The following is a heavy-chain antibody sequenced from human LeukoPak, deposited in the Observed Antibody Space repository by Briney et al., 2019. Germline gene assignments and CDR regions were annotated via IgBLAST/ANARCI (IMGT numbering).Heavy chain of an antibody. D-gene: IGHD6-13*01. CDR1: GFTFSSYG. V-gene: IGHV3-33*01. J-gene: IGHJ4*02. CDR3: ARDLLYSSSWYVGLDY. CDR2: IWYDGSNK. Sequence: PGGSLRLSCAASGFTFSSYGMHWVRQAPGKGLEGVAVIWYDGSNKYYAESVKGRFTIARDNSKNTLYLQMNSLRAEDTAVYYCARDLLYSSSWYVGLDYWGQGTLVTVSS.